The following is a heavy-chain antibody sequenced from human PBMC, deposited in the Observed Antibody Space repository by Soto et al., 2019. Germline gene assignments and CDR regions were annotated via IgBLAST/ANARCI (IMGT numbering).Heavy chain of an antibody. J-gene: IGHJ4*02. Sequence: GGSLRLSCAASGFTFSSYWVHWVRQAPGKGLVWVSRINSDGSSTSYADSVKGRFTISRDNAKNTLYLQMNSLRADDTAVYYCARADTAMVIDYWGQGTLVTVSS. V-gene: IGHV3-74*01. D-gene: IGHD5-18*01. CDR1: GFTFSSYW. CDR3: ARADTAMVIDY. CDR2: INSDGSST.